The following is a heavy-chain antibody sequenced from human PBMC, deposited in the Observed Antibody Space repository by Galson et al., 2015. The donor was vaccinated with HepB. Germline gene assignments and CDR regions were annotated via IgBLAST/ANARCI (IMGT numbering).Heavy chain of an antibody. Sequence: SVKVSCKASGYTFTSYGISWVRQAPGQGLEWMGWISAYNGNTNYAQKLQGRVTMTTDTSTSTAYMELRSLRSDDTAVYYCARDLVPFYDILTGYYKANWFDPWGQGTLVTVSS. CDR2: ISAYNGNT. CDR3: ARDLVPFYDILTGYYKANWFDP. D-gene: IGHD3-9*01. J-gene: IGHJ5*02. CDR1: GYTFTSYG. V-gene: IGHV1-18*01.